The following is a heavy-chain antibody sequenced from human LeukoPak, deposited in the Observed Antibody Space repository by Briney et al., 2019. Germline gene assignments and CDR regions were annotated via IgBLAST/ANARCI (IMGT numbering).Heavy chain of an antibody. D-gene: IGHD3-16*01. CDR1: GFTFDDYG. V-gene: IGHV3-20*04. Sequence: GGSLRLSCAASGFTFDDYGMTWVRQAPGKGLEWVSGINWNGGSTGYADSVKGRFTISRDNSKNTLYLQMNSLRAEDTAVYYCVLRGGATDYWGQGTLVTVSS. J-gene: IGHJ4*02. CDR3: VLRGGATDY. CDR2: INWNGGST.